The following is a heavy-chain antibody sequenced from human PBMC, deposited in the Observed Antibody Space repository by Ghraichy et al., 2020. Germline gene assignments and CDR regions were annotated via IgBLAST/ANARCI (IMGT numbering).Heavy chain of an antibody. CDR1: GYTFTSYD. CDR3: ARAMVFAIFGWWSTYYFDY. CDR2: MNPNSGNT. V-gene: IGHV1-8*01. J-gene: IGHJ4*02. D-gene: IGHD2-15*01. Sequence: ASVKVSCKASGYTFTSYDINWVRQATGQGLEWMGWMNPNSGNTGYAQKFQGRVTMTRNTSISTAYMELSSLRSEDTAVYYCARAMVFAIFGWWSTYYFDYWGQGTLVTVSS.